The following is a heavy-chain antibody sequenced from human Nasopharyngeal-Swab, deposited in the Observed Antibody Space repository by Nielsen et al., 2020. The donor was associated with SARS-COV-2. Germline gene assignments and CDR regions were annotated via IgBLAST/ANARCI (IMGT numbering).Heavy chain of an antibody. CDR2: IGRYGTDI. CDR1: GFTFRDYS. J-gene: IGHJ3*02. CDR3: ARRAGDAFDM. Sequence: GGSLRLSCAASGFTFRDYSMNWVRQAPGKGLEWVSSIGRYGTDIFHADSVKGRFSVFRDAANKSIYLQMRSLRAEDTAVYYCARRAGDAFDMWGRGTMVTVSS. V-gene: IGHV3-21*01.